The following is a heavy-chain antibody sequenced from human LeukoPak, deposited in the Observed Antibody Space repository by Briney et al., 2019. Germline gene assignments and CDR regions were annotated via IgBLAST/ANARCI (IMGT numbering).Heavy chain of an antibody. Sequence: PSETLSLTCAVYGGSFSGYYWSWLRQPPGKGLEWVGEINHSGSTNYNPSLKSRVTISVDTSKNQFSLKLSSVTAADTAVYYCARGPMYYDILTGYYQTVSHDFFDYWGQGTLVTVSS. CDR2: INHSGST. CDR1: GGSFSGYY. V-gene: IGHV4-34*01. D-gene: IGHD3-9*01. J-gene: IGHJ4*02. CDR3: ARGPMYYDILTGYYQTVSHDFFDY.